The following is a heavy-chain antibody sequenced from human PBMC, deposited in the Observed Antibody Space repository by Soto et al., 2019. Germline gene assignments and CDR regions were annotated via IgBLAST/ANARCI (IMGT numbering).Heavy chain of an antibody. Sequence: PGGSLRLSCAASGFTFSSYAMSWVRQAPGKGLEWVSSVSGSGGSTYYADSVKGRFTISRDNSKNTVYLQMNSLSAEDTAVFYCARDPPYDYETSGIDYWGQGTLVTVSS. J-gene: IGHJ4*02. CDR3: ARDPPYDYETSGIDY. CDR2: VSGSGGST. V-gene: IGHV3-23*01. D-gene: IGHD3-16*01. CDR1: GFTFSSYA.